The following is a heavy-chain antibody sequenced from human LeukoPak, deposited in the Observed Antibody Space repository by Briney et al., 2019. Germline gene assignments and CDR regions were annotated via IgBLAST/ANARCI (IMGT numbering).Heavy chain of an antibody. CDR2: IYSGGST. D-gene: IGHD5-18*01. V-gene: IGHV3-66*01. CDR1: GFTVSSNY. Sequence: GSLRLSCAASGFTVSSNYMSWVRQAPGKGLEWVSVIYSGGSTYYADSVKGRFTISRDNSKNTLYLQMNSLRAEDTAVYYCARDGLNTAIDYWGQGTLVTVSS. J-gene: IGHJ4*02. CDR3: ARDGLNTAIDY.